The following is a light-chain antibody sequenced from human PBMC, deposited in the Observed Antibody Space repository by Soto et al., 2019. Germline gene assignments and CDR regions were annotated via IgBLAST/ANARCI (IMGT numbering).Light chain of an antibody. CDR1: QSVIRY. CDR3: QQRFNWPWT. Sequence: IVLTPSPPALSFCPWESGTLSFGASQSVIRYLAWYQQRPGQAPRLLIYDASYRATGIPARFSGSGSGTDFTLTISSLEPEDFAVYYCQQRFNWPWTFGQGTKVDI. CDR2: DAS. V-gene: IGKV3-11*01. J-gene: IGKJ1*01.